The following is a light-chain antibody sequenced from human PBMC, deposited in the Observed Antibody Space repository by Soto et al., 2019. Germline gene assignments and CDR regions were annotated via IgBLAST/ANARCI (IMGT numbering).Light chain of an antibody. CDR1: QSVRNY. J-gene: IGKJ2*03. CDR2: DAS. CDR3: LQRGDWPQYS. Sequence: EIVLTQSPATLSLSPGERATLSCRASQSVRNYLAWYQQKPGQAPRLLIYDASTRATGIPARFSGGGSGTDFTLTITSLEPEDFAVYYCLQRGDWPQYSFCQGTKLEVK. V-gene: IGKV3-11*01.